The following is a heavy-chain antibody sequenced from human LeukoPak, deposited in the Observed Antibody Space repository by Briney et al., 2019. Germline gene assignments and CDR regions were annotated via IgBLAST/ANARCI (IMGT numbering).Heavy chain of an antibody. V-gene: IGHV4-39*07. Sequence: KPSETLSLICTVSGGSISSSSYYWGWIRQPPGKGLEWIGSIYYSGSTYYNPSLKSRVTISVDTSKNQFSLKLSSVTAADTAVYYCARETSQKGTHYMDVWGKGTTVTISS. CDR3: ARETSQKGTHYMDV. D-gene: IGHD3-10*01. CDR2: IYYSGST. J-gene: IGHJ6*03. CDR1: GGSISSSSYY.